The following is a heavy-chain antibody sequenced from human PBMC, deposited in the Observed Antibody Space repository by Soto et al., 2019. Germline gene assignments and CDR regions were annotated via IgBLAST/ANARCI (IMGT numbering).Heavy chain of an antibody. Sequence: GGSLRLSCAASGFTFSSYWMSWVRQAPGKGLEWVANIKQDGSEKYYVDSVKGRFTISRDNAKNSLYLQMNSLRAEDTAAYYCARRLYYYDSSGYYYDAFDIWGQGTMVTVSS. CDR2: IKQDGSEK. CDR3: ARRLYYYDSSGYYYDAFDI. J-gene: IGHJ3*02. V-gene: IGHV3-7*03. D-gene: IGHD3-22*01. CDR1: GFTFSSYW.